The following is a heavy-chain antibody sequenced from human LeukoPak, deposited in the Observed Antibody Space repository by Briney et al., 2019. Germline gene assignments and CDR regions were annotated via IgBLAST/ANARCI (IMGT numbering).Heavy chain of an antibody. CDR3: ARGRGSGSYYPNWFDP. D-gene: IGHD1-26*01. V-gene: IGHV4-34*01. Sequence: SETLSLTCAVYGGSFSGYYWSWIRQPPGKGLEWIGEINHSGSTNYNPSLKSRVTISVDTSKNQFSLKLSSVTAADAAVYYCARGRGSGSYYPNWFDPWGQGTLVTVSS. J-gene: IGHJ5*02. CDR2: INHSGST. CDR1: GGSFSGYY.